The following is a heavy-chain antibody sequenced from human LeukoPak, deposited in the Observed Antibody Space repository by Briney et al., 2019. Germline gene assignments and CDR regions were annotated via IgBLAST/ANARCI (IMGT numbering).Heavy chain of an antibody. J-gene: IGHJ5*02. V-gene: IGHV4-59*01. CDR3: ARNIRTGDLNWFDP. D-gene: IGHD7-27*01. CDR1: GGSIRSYY. CDR2: IYYSGST. Sequence: PSETLSLTCTVSGGSIRSYYWSWIRQPPGKGLECIGYIYYSGSTNYNPSLKSRVTISVDTSKNQFSLKVISVTAADTAVYYCARNIRTGDLNWFDPWGQGTLVTVSS.